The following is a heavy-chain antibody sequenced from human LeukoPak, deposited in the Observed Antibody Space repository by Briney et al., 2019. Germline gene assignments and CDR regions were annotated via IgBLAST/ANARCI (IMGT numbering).Heavy chain of an antibody. V-gene: IGHV4-39*07. D-gene: IGHD2-2*03. CDR2: IYYSGNT. Sequence: SETLSLTCTVSGGSISSSTYYCGSIRQSPGKGLEWVGNIYYSGNTYYNPSLKSRVTISVDTSKTQFSLKLSSVTAADTAVYYCARDGYLAVDYWGQGTLVTVSS. CDR3: ARDGYLAVDY. J-gene: IGHJ4*02. CDR1: GGSISSSTYY.